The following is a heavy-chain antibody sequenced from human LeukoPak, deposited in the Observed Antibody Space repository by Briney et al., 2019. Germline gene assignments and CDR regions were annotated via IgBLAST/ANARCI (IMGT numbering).Heavy chain of an antibody. V-gene: IGHV3-53*01. CDR1: GFTVSSNY. J-gene: IGHJ4*02. Sequence: GGSLRLSCAASGFTVSSNYMSWVRQAPGKGLEWVSVIYSGGSTYYADSVKGRFTISRDNSKNTLYLQMNSLRAEDTAVYYCAKDPEAFPSSFDYWGQGTLVTVSS. CDR2: IYSGGST. CDR3: AKDPEAFPSSFDY.